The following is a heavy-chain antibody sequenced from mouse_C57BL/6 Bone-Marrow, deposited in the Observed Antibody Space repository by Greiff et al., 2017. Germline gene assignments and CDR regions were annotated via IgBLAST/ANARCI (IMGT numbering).Heavy chain of an antibody. CDR2: IYPRSGNT. CDR1: GYTFTSYG. CDR3: ARDYYGSDWYFDV. Sequence: QVQLQQSGAELARPGASVKLSCKASGYTFTSYGISWVKQRTGQGLEWIGEIYPRSGNTYYNEKFKGKATLTADKSSSTAYMELRRLTSEDSAVYFCARDYYGSDWYFDVWGTGTTVTVSS. D-gene: IGHD1-1*01. V-gene: IGHV1-81*01. J-gene: IGHJ1*03.